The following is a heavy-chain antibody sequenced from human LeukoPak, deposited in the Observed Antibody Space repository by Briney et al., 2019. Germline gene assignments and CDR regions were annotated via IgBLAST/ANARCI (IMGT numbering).Heavy chain of an antibody. CDR3: ARGGRGKFCSSTSCPNQIDY. Sequence: PSETLSLTCAVYGGSFSGYYWSWIRQPPGKGLEWIGEINHSGGTNYNPSLKSRVTISVDTSKNQFSLKLSSVTAADTAVYYCARGGRGKFCSSTSCPNQIDYWGQGTLVTVSS. CDR2: INHSGGT. CDR1: GGSFSGYY. J-gene: IGHJ4*02. D-gene: IGHD2-2*01. V-gene: IGHV4-34*01.